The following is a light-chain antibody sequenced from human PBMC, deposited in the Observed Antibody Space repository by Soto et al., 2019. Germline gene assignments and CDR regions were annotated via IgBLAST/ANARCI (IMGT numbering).Light chain of an antibody. V-gene: IGKV1-5*03. Sequence: DIPMTQSPSTLSAFVGARVTITCRASQGFSTWLAWYQQKPGKAPRLLIYKASSLESGVPSRFSGSGSGTEFTLTISSLQPDDFASYYCQQYNGSPWTFGQGTKVEIK. CDR1: QGFSTW. CDR2: KAS. J-gene: IGKJ1*01. CDR3: QQYNGSPWT.